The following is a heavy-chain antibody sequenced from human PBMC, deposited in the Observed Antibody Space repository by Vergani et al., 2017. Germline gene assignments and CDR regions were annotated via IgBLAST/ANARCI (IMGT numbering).Heavy chain of an antibody. Sequence: QVQLVQSGAEVKKPGSSVKVSCKASGGTFSSYAISWVRQAPGQGLGWMGGIIPIFGTANYAQKFQGRVTITADESTSTAYMELSSLRSEDTAVYYCARGDCTNGVCYTGYYYYYMDVWGKGTTVTVSS. V-gene: IGHV1-69*01. CDR3: ARGDCTNGVCYTGYYYYYMDV. CDR1: GGTFSSYA. D-gene: IGHD2-8*01. J-gene: IGHJ6*03. CDR2: IIPIFGTA.